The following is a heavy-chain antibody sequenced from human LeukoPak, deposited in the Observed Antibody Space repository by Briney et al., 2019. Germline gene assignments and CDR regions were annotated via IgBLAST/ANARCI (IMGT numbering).Heavy chain of an antibody. D-gene: IGHD2-2*01. J-gene: IGHJ6*04. CDR3: ARAREDCSSTSCHYYYYGMDV. CDR1: GYSISSGYY. Sequence: SETLSLTCAVSGYSISSGYYWGWIRQPPGKGLEWIGSIYHSGSTYYNPSLKSRVTISVDTSKNQFSLKLSSVTAADTAVYYCARAREDCSSTSCHYYYYGMDVWGKGTTVTVSS. CDR2: IYHSGST. V-gene: IGHV4-38-2*01.